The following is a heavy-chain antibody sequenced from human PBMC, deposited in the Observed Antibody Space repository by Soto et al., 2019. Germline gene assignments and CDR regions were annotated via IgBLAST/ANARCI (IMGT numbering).Heavy chain of an antibody. J-gene: IGHJ4*02. D-gene: IGHD6-19*01. CDR1: GFTFSSYA. V-gene: IGHV3-23*01. CDR3: AKEEGYSSGWTEVDY. CDR2: ISGSGVST. Sequence: EVQLLESGGGLVQPGGSLRLSCAASGFTFSSYAMSWVRQAPGKGLEWVSAISGSGVSTYYADSVKGRFTISRDNSKNTLYLQMNSLRAEYTAVSYCAKEEGYSSGWTEVDYWGQGTLVTVSS.